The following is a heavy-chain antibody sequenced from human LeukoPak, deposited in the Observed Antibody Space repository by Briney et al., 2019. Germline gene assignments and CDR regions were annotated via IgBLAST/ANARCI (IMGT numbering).Heavy chain of an antibody. CDR1: VYSISSGYY. CDR3: ASRYYDFWSGYSAFDY. D-gene: IGHD3-3*01. J-gene: IGHJ4*02. Sequence: SETLSLTCAVSVYSISSGYYWGWIRQPPGKGREWIGSIYHSGSTYYNPSLKSRVTISVDTSKNQFSLKLSSVTAADTAVYYCASRYYDFWSGYSAFDYWGQGTLVTVSS. CDR2: IYHSGST. V-gene: IGHV4-38-2*01.